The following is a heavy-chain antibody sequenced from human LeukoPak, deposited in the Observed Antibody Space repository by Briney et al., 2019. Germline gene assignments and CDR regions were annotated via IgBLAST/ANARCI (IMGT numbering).Heavy chain of an antibody. Sequence: PSETLSLTCAISGASISSTNWWIWVRQPPGKGLEWIGEMHHSGRTNYIPSLKSRITISVDKSKNQVFLRLNSVAAADTALYYCARAQEGCSRASCYLEPWGQGTLVTVSS. D-gene: IGHD2-2*01. J-gene: IGHJ5*02. CDR2: MHHSGRT. CDR3: ARAQEGCSRASCYLEP. V-gene: IGHV4-4*02. CDR1: GASISSTNW.